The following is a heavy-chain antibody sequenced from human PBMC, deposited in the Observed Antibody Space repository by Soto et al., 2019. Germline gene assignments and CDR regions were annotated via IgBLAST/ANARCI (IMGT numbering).Heavy chain of an antibody. CDR1: GGSISSYY. V-gene: IGHV4-59*08. J-gene: IGHJ4*02. CDR3: ATSYGNAWYTY. Sequence: SETLSLTCTVSGGSISSYYWSWIRQPPGKGLEWIGYIYYSGSTNYNPSLKSRVTISVDTSKNQFSLKLSSVTAADTAVYYCATSYGNAWYTYWGQGIQVTVSS. D-gene: IGHD6-13*01. CDR2: IYYSGST.